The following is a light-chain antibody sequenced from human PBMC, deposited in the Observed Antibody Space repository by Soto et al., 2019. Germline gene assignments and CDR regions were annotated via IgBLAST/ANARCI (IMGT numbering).Light chain of an antibody. CDR3: QQSYSPPPIT. CDR1: QGIRND. V-gene: IGKV1-39*01. J-gene: IGKJ5*01. Sequence: DIQMTQSPSSLSASVEDRVTITCRASQGIRNDLGWYQQKPGKAPKRLIYAASSLQSGVPSRFSGSGSGTDFTLTIGSLQPEDSATYYCQQSYSPPPITFGQGTRREIK. CDR2: AAS.